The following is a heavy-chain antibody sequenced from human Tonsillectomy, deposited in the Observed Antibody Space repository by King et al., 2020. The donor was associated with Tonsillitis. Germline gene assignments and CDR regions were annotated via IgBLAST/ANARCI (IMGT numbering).Heavy chain of an antibody. D-gene: IGHD6-13*01. J-gene: IGHJ5*02. CDR2: IHTSGTT. V-gene: IGHV4-4*07. CDR1: GGSMFTYY. Sequence: QLQESGPGLVKPSETLSLTCTVSGGSMFTYYWSWIRTPAGKGLEWIGRIHTSGTTDYNPSLKSRVTMSVDTSKNQFSLRLNSVTAADTAVYYCARDIPAGGTKFDPWGQGTLVTVSS. CDR3: ARDIPAGGTKFDP.